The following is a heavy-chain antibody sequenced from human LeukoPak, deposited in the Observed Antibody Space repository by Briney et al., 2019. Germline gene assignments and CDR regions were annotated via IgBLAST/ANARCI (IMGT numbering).Heavy chain of an antibody. D-gene: IGHD3-22*01. CDR2: INHSGST. CDR3: ASLPLSGYYDSSGYPPPPSDY. J-gene: IGHJ4*02. Sequence: SETLSLTCAVYGGSFSGYYWSWIRQPPGKGLEWIGEINHSGSTNYNPSLKSRVTISVDTSKNQFSLKLSSVTAADTAVYYRASLPLSGYYDSSGYPPPPSDYWGQGTLVTVSS. V-gene: IGHV4-34*01. CDR1: GGSFSGYY.